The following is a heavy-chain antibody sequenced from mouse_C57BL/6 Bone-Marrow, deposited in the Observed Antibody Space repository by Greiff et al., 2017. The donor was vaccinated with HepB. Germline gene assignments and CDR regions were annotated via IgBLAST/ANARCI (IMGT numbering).Heavy chain of an antibody. Sequence: EVKLVESGGGLVKPGGSLKLSCAASGFTFSSYAMSWVRQTPEKRLEWVATISDGGSYTYYPDNVKGRFTISRDNAKNNLYLQMSHLKSEDTAMYYCARAVGLLRYFDVWGTGTTVTVSS. CDR2: ISDGGSYT. CDR3: ARAVGLLRYFDV. CDR1: GFTFSSYA. V-gene: IGHV5-4*03. J-gene: IGHJ1*03. D-gene: IGHD1-1*01.